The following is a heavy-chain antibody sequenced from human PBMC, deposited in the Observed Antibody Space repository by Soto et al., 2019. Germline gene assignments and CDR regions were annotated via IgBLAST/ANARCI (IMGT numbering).Heavy chain of an antibody. Sequence: GGSLRLSCTASGFTFSDYAMSWVRQAPGKGLEWVSSISSSSSYIYYADSVKGRFTISRDNAKNSLYLQMNSLRAEDTAVYYCARDLGYYDSSGRRSAFDIWGQGTMVTVSS. CDR3: ARDLGYYDSSGRRSAFDI. D-gene: IGHD3-22*01. CDR2: ISSSSSYI. J-gene: IGHJ3*02. V-gene: IGHV3-21*01. CDR1: GFTFSDYA.